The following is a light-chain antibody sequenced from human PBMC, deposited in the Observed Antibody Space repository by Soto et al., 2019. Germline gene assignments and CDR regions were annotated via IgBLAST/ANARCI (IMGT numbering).Light chain of an antibody. CDR1: QSVSSY. CDR3: QHYGITFT. V-gene: IGKV3-11*01. J-gene: IGKJ5*01. Sequence: EIVLTQSPATLSLFSGDRATLSCRASQSVSSYLAWYQQKPGQAPRLLIYDASNRATGIPARFSGSGSGTDFTLTISVLEPENFTVHCCQHYGITFTFGRGTQLDIK. CDR2: DAS.